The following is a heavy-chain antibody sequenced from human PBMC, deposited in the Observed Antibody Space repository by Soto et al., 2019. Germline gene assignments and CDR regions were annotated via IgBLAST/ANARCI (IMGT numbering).Heavy chain of an antibody. J-gene: IGHJ4*02. CDR1: GYTFTSYY. CDR3: ARELLPYYDSSGFHFDY. Sequence: ASVKVSCKESGYTFTSYYMQWVRQAPGQGLEWMGIINPSGGSTSYAQKFQGRVTMTRDTSTSTVYMELSSLRSEDTAVYYCARELLPYYDSSGFHFDYWGQGTLVTVSS. D-gene: IGHD3-22*01. CDR2: INPSGGST. V-gene: IGHV1-46*01.